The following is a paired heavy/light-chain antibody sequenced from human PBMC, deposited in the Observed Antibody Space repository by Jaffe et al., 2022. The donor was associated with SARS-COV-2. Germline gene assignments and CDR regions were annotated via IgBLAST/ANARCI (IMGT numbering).Light chain of an antibody. CDR2: GAS. V-gene: IGKV3-20*01. CDR1: HGITSNY. J-gene: IGKJ1*01. Sequence: EIVLTQSPGTLSLSPGERATLSCRASHGITSNYLAWYQQKPGQAPRLLIHGASSRATDIPDRFSGSGSGTDFTLTISRLEPEDFAVYYCQQYGSSLWTFGQGTKVEVK. CDR3: QQYGSSLWT.
Heavy chain of an antibody. D-gene: IGHD3-10*01. CDR2: ISPSGSTL. J-gene: IGHJ4*02. V-gene: IGHV3-11*01. CDR3: GRGGRGFSYGQIDY. CDR1: GFAFNDYY. Sequence: QVQLAESGGGLVAPGGSLRLSCAASGFAFNDYYMTWIRQSPGKGLEWISHISPSGSTLYSADFVKGRFTTSRDNAKNSLYLQMTSLRAEDTAVFYCGRGGRGFSYGQIDYWGQGVLVTVSS.